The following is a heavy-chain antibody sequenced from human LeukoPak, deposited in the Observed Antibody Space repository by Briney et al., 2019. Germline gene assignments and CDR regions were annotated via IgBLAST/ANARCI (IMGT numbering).Heavy chain of an antibody. CDR2: IKQDGSEK. D-gene: IGHD6-13*01. V-gene: IGHV3-7*01. CDR1: GFTFSSYW. CDR3: ARDIAAAGTFYYYYMDV. Sequence: PGGSLRLSCAASGFTFSSYWMSWVRQAPGKGLEWVANIKQDGSEKYYVDSVKGRFTISRDNAKSSLYLQMNSLRAEDTAVYYCARDIAAAGTFYYYYMDVWGKGTTVTVSS. J-gene: IGHJ6*03.